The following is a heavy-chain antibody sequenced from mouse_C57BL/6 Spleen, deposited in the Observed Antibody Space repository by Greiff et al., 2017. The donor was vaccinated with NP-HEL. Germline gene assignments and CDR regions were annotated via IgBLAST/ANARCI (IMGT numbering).Heavy chain of an antibody. D-gene: IGHD3-2*02. Sequence: EVKLQESGPGLVKPSQSLSLTCSVTGYSITSGYYWNWIRQFPGNKLEWMGYISYDGSNNYNPSLKNRISITRDTSKNQFFLKLNSVTTEDTATYYCAREGSSAGYFDVWGTGTTVTVSS. CDR3: AREGSSAGYFDV. CDR2: ISYDGSN. V-gene: IGHV3-6*01. J-gene: IGHJ1*03. CDR1: GYSITSGYY.